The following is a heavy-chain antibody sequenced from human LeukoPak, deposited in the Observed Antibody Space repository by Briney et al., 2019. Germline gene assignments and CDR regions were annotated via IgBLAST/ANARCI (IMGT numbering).Heavy chain of an antibody. J-gene: IGHJ5*02. CDR3: ARDSGNTGWFDP. CDR1: GYPFASYG. CDR2: VSAKTGHT. D-gene: IGHD6-19*01. V-gene: IGHV1-18*01. Sequence: ASVKVSCKGSGYPFASYGISWVRQAPGQGLEWMGWVSAKTGHTNYAQHHRGRVTMTTDTYTTTACLELRSLRSDDTAVYYCARDSGNTGWFDPWGQGTLVTVSS.